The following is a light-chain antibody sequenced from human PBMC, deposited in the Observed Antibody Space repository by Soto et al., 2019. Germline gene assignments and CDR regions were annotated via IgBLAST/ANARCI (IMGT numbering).Light chain of an antibody. CDR1: QSVRSNY. J-gene: IGKJ2*01. V-gene: IGKV3-20*01. CDR2: GAS. Sequence: EIVLTHSPGTLSLSPWERATLSCRASQSVRSNYLAWYQQKPGQAPRLLIYGASSRATGIPDRFSGTGSGTDFTLTISRLEPEDFAVYYCQQYGGSPYTFGQGTKMEIK. CDR3: QQYGGSPYT.